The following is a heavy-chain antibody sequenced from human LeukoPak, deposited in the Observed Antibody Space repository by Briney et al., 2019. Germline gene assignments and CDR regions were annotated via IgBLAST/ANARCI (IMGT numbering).Heavy chain of an antibody. V-gene: IGHV3-23*01. Sequence: GGSLRLSRAASGFTFSSYAMSWVRQAPGKGLEWVSAISGSGGSTYYADSVKGRFTISRDNSKNTLYLQMNSLRAEDTAVYYCAKIKSSGWRRNYFDYWGQGTLVTVSS. CDR2: ISGSGGST. D-gene: IGHD6-19*01. CDR1: GFTFSSYA. CDR3: AKIKSSGWRRNYFDY. J-gene: IGHJ4*02.